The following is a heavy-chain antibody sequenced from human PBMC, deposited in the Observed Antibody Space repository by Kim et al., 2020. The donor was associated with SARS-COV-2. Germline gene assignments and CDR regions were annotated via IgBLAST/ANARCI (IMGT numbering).Heavy chain of an antibody. CDR3: ASPTRPIAAAGGGAFDI. J-gene: IGHJ3*02. V-gene: IGHV4-39*01. CDR1: GDSISDNNFY. Sequence: SETLSLTCTVSGDSISDNNFYWGWIRQPPGKGVEWIGSIYYSGDTYYNPSLTSRVTISLDTSKNRFSLKLNSVTAADTAVYYCASPTRPIAAAGGGAFDIWGQGKLNTVSS. CDR2: IYYSGDT. D-gene: IGHD6-13*01.